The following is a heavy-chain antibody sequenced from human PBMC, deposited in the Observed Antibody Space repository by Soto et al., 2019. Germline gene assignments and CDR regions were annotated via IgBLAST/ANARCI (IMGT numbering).Heavy chain of an antibody. CDR2: ISYDGSNK. V-gene: IGHV3-30-3*01. D-gene: IGHD3-10*01. CDR3: ARDPMGRYYGSGSYYFDY. CDR1: GFTFSSYA. Sequence: QVQLVESGGGVVQPGRSLRLSCAASGFTFSSYAMHWVRQAPGKGLEWVAVISYDGSNKYYADSVKGRFTISRDNSKNTLYLQMNSLRAEDTAVYYCARDPMGRYYGSGSYYFDYWGHGTLVTVSS. J-gene: IGHJ4*01.